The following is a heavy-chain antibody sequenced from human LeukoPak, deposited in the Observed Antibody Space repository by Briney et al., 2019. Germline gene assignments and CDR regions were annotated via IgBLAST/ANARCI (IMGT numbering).Heavy chain of an antibody. CDR1: GFTFSSYS. V-gene: IGHV3-21*01. CDR3: ARYGEKTFDY. J-gene: IGHJ4*02. CDR2: ISSSSSYI. D-gene: IGHD4-17*01. Sequence: PGRSLRLSCAASGFTFSSYSMNWVRQAPGKGLEWVSSISSSSSYIYYADSVKGRFTISRDNAKNSLYLQMNSLRAEDTAVYYCARYGEKTFDYWGQGTLVTVSS.